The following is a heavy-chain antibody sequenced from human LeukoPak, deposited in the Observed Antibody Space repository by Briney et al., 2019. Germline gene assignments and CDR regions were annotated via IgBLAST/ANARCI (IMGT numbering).Heavy chain of an antibody. CDR3: AKMNVLTGYYTPNFDF. D-gene: IGHD3-9*01. Sequence: PGGSLSLSCAASGFTFSSYAMSWVRQAPRKGLEWVSVVSGSGSSTDYADSAKGRFTISRDNSKNTLYLQMSSLSAEDTAVYYCAKMNVLTGYYTPNFDFWGQGTLVTVSS. V-gene: IGHV3-23*01. J-gene: IGHJ4*02. CDR1: GFTFSSYA. CDR2: VSGSGSST.